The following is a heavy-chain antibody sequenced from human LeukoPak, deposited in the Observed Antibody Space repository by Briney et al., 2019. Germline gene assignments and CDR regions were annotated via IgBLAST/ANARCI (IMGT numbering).Heavy chain of an antibody. Sequence: ASVKVSCKASGYTFTSYDINWVRHAPGQGLEWMGWMSPNSGDTGYAQKFQGRVTMTRDTSISTAFMEPTSLRSEDTAVYYCARGPPNWGFDFWGQGALVTVSS. CDR3: ARGPPNWGFDF. CDR1: GYTFTSYD. CDR2: MSPNSGDT. J-gene: IGHJ4*02. D-gene: IGHD7-27*01. V-gene: IGHV1-8*01.